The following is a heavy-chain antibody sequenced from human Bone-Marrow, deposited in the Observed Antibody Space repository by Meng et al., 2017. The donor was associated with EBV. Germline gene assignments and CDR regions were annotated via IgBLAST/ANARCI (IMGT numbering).Heavy chain of an antibody. D-gene: IGHD2-15*01. V-gene: IGHV3-15*01. CDR2: IKSKTDGGTT. J-gene: IGHJ4*02. CDR3: TTEFPDIVVVVAARG. Sequence: EVQLXXXXXGLVXPXXXRRLXXXVCGFTFSNAWMSWVRQAPGKGLEWVGRIKSKTDGGTTDYAAPVKGRFTISRDDSKNTLYLQMNSLKTEDTAVYYCTTEFPDIVVVVAARGWGQGTLVTVSS. CDR1: GFTFSNAW.